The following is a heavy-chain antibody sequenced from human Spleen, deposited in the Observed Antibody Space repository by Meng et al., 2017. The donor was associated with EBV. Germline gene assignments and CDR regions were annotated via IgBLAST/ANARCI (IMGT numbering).Heavy chain of an antibody. V-gene: IGHV4-34*01. J-gene: IGHJ4*02. CDR2: INHSGST. Sequence: QVQLQQWGAGLLKPSXXLSLTCAVYGGSFSDYYWSWIRQSPGKGLEWIGEINHSGSTNYNPSLESRVTISVDTSKNQFSLKLSSVTAADTAVYYCAREMELSRYFDSWGQGTLVNVSS. D-gene: IGHD3-9*01. CDR3: AREMELSRYFDS. CDR1: GGSFSDYY.